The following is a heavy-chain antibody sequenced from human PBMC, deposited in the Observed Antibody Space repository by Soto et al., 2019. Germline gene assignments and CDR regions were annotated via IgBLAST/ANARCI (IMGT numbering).Heavy chain of an antibody. CDR1: GGSISSSSYY. CDR3: ARSGFTLPLHRLNWFDP. CDR2: IYYSGST. D-gene: IGHD3-10*01. Sequence: PSETLSLTCTVSGGSISSSSYYWGWIRQPPGKGLEWIGSIYYSGSTYYNPSLKSRVTISVDTSKNQFSLKLSSVTAADTAVYYCARSGFTLPLHRLNWFDPWGQGTLVTVSS. J-gene: IGHJ5*02. V-gene: IGHV4-39*01.